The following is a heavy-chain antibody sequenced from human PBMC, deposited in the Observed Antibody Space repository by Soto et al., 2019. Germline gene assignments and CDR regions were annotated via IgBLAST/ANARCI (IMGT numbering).Heavy chain of an antibody. D-gene: IGHD2-2*01. J-gene: IGHJ6*02. V-gene: IGHV1-69*13. Sequence: GASVKVSFKSSGGTFSSYAISWVRQAPGQGLEWMGGIIPIFGTANYAQKFQGRVTITADESTSTAYMELSSLRSEDTAVYYCAAVGYYYYYGMDVWGQGTTVTVSS. CDR3: AAVGYYYYYGMDV. CDR2: IIPIFGTA. CDR1: GGTFSSYA.